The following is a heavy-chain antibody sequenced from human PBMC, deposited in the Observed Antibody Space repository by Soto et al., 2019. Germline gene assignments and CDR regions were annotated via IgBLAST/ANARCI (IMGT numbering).Heavy chain of an antibody. V-gene: IGHV1-69*02. CDR3: ASRYCSGGSCYPVPTEYFQH. D-gene: IGHD2-15*01. CDR2: IIPILGIA. CDR1: GGTFSSYT. Sequence: ASVKVSCKASGGTFSSYTISWVRQAPGQGLEWMGRIIPILGIANYAQKFQGRVTITADKSTSTAYMELSSLRSEDTAVYYCASRYCSGGSCYPVPTEYFQHWGQGTLVTVSS. J-gene: IGHJ1*01.